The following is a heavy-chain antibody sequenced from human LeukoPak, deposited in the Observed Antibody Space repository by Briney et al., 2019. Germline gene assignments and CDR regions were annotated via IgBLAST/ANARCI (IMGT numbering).Heavy chain of an antibody. CDR2: IYYSGST. CDR3: LGVAVAGTGEY. CDR1: GYSISSGYY. V-gene: IGHV4-61*01. D-gene: IGHD6-19*01. Sequence: PSETLSLTCAVSGYSISSGYYWGWIRQPPGKGLEWIGYIYYSGSTNYNPSLKSRVTISVDTSKTQFSLKLNSVTAADTAVYYCLGVAVAGTGEYWGQGTLVTVSS. J-gene: IGHJ4*02.